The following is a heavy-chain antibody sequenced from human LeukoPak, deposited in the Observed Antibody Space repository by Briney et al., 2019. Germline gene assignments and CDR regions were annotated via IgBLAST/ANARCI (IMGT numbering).Heavy chain of an antibody. D-gene: IGHD2-21*02. CDR3: ARGPFYCGGDCYSFYY. V-gene: IGHV4-59*01. J-gene: IGHJ4*02. CDR1: GGSISSYY. CDR2: IYYSGST. Sequence: SETLSLTCTVSGGSISSYYRSWIRQPPGKGLEWIGYIYYSGSTNYNPSLKSRVTISVDTSKNQFSLKLSSVTAADTAVYYCARGPFYCGGDCYSFYYWGQGTLVTVSS.